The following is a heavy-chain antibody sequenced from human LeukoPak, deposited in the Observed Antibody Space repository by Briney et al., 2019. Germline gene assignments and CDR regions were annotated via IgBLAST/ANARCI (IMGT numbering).Heavy chain of an antibody. CDR3: AKRGIVIRAVIIIGFHKEAYYFDY. Sequence: GGSLRLSRVVSGITLSNYGMSWVRQAPGKGLEWVSGISERVGSPTYADSVKGRFIISRDTSKNTVYLQMNSLRVEDTAVYFCAKRGIVIRAVIIIGFHKEAYYFDYWGQGILVTVSS. V-gene: IGHV3-23*01. D-gene: IGHD3-10*01. CDR1: GITLSNYG. J-gene: IGHJ4*02. CDR2: ISERVGSP.